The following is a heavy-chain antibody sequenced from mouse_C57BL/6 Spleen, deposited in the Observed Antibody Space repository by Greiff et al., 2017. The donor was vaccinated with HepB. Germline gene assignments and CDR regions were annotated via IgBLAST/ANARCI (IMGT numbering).Heavy chain of an antibody. V-gene: IGHV10-1*01. CDR1: GFSFNTYA. CDR2: IRSKSNNYAT. J-gene: IGHJ3*01. CDR3: VRQGDGYGWFAY. Sequence: EVHLVESGGGLVQPKGSLKLSCAASGFSFNTYAMNWVRQAPGKGLEWVARIRSKSNNYATYYADSVKDRFTISRDDSESMLYLQMNNLKTEDTAMYYCVRQGDGYGWFAYWGQGTLVTVSA. D-gene: IGHD2-2*01.